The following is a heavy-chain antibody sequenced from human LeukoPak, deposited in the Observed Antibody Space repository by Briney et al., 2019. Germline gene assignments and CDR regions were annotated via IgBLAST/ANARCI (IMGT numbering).Heavy chain of an antibody. V-gene: IGHV3-7*04. Sequence: PGGSLRLSCAASGFIFSSYWMSWVRQAPGKGLEWVANIRQVGSEKYYVDSVKGRFTISRDNAKNSLYLQMNSLRAEDTAVYYCARRGAAYYYDSSGYFLFDYWGQGTLVTVSS. CDR1: GFIFSSYW. CDR2: IRQVGSEK. J-gene: IGHJ4*02. D-gene: IGHD3-22*01. CDR3: ARRGAAYYYDSSGYFLFDY.